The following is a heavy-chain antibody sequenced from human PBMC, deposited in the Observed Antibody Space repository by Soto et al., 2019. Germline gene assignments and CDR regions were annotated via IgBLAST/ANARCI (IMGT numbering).Heavy chain of an antibody. CDR1: GGSIVGVGYY. CDR3: ARTNLNSGYDSPYYYYGMDV. J-gene: IGHJ6*02. Sequence: SETLSLTWTVAGGSIVGVGYYWIWIRQHPGKGLEWIGYIYYSGSTYYNPSLKSRVTISVDTSKNQFSLKLSSVTAADTAVYYCARTNLNSGYDSPYYYYGMDVWGQGTTVTVSS. CDR2: IYYSGST. D-gene: IGHD5-12*01. V-gene: IGHV4-31*02.